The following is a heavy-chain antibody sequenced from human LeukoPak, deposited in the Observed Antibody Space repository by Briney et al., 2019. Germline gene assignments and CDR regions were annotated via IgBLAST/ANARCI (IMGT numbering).Heavy chain of an antibody. J-gene: IGHJ4*02. Sequence: ASVKVSCKVSGYTLTVLSMHWVRQAPGKGLEWMGGFDPEDGETIYAQKFQGRVTMTEDTSTDTAYMELSSLRSEDTAVYYCATQYGGYEMKSFDYWGQGTLVTVSS. D-gene: IGHD5-12*01. CDR2: FDPEDGET. CDR1: GYTLTVLS. CDR3: ATQYGGYEMKSFDY. V-gene: IGHV1-24*01.